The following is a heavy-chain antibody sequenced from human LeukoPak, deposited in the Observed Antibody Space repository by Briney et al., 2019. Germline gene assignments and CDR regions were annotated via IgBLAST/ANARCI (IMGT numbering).Heavy chain of an antibody. CDR2: FDPENAKT. CDR1: GYTLTELS. J-gene: IGHJ4*02. D-gene: IGHD3-22*01. V-gene: IGHV1-24*01. Sequence: ASVKVSCKISGYTLTELSMHWVRQAPGKGFEWMGGFDPENAKTVYAQQFQGRVTMTDDTSTYTAYLELSSLRSEDTAVYFCALRGDYYDPSDTHYYFDYWGQGTLVIVSS. CDR3: ALRGDYYDPSDTHYYFDY.